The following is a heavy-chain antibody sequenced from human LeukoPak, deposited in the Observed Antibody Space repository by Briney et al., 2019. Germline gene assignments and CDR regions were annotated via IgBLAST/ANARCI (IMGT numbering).Heavy chain of an antibody. CDR2: IYYSGIST. D-gene: IGHD2-15*01. CDR3: ARVGYCSGGSCYFLGAFDI. V-gene: IGHV4-59*08. CDR1: GGSISSYY. Sequence: PSETLPLTCTVSGGSISSYYWSWIRQPPGKGLEWIGYIYYSGISTNYNPSLNSRVTISVDTSKNQFSLKLSSVTAADTAVYYCARVGYCSGGSCYFLGAFDIWGQGTMVTVSS. J-gene: IGHJ3*02.